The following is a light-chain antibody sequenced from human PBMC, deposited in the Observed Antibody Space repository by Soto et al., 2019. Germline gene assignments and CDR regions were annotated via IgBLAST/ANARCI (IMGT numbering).Light chain of an antibody. Sequence: EIVLTQSPATLSLSPGERATLSCRASQRVSSILAWYQHKPGQAPRLLIYEASNRATGIPARFSGSGSGTDFTLTISSLEPEDFAVYYCQQRSSWPLTFGGGTKVEIK. CDR1: QRVSSI. CDR3: QQRSSWPLT. CDR2: EAS. V-gene: IGKV3-11*01. J-gene: IGKJ4*01.